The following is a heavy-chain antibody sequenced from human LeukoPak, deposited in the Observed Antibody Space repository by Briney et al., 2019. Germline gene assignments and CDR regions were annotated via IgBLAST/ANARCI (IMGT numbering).Heavy chain of an antibody. Sequence: SETLSLNCTVYGGSISSYYWSWIRQPPGKGLEWIGYIYYSGSTNYNHSLSSGVTTSIATLKNQFSLMLTSVYDADTVYYYSRRDLPGGSSLDYWGQGILVTVSS. CDR1: GGSISSYY. D-gene: IGHD6-13*01. CDR2: IYYSGST. J-gene: IGHJ4*02. CDR3: RRDLPGGSSLDY. V-gene: IGHV4-59*01.